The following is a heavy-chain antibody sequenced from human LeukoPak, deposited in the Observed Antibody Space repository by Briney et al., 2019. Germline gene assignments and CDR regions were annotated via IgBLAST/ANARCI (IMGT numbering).Heavy chain of an antibody. Sequence: KPSETLSLTCTVSGGSISSSSYYWGWIRQPPGKGLEWIGSIYYSGSTYYNPSLKSRVTISVDTTKNQFSLKLSSVTAADTAVYYCARHPLLSGWPNWFDPWGQGTLVTVSS. V-gene: IGHV4-39*07. CDR1: GGSISSSSYY. CDR3: ARHPLLSGWPNWFDP. CDR2: IYYSGST. D-gene: IGHD6-19*01. J-gene: IGHJ5*02.